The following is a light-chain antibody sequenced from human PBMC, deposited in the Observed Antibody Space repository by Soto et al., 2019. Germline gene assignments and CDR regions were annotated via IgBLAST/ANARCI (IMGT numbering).Light chain of an antibody. J-gene: IGLJ1*01. Sequence: QSVLTQLPSASGTPGQRVTISCSGGSSNIGTNYVYWYQQLPGTAPKLLIYRNNLRPSGVPDRFSASKSGTSASLAISGLRSEDEADYFCAGWDDSLHGLLFGAGTKLTVL. CDR2: RNN. V-gene: IGLV1-47*01. CDR1: SSNIGTNY. CDR3: AGWDDSLHGLL.